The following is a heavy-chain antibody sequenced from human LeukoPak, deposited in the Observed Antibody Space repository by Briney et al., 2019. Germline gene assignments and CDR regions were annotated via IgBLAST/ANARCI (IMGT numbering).Heavy chain of an antibody. CDR1: GYTFTGCY. J-gene: IGHJ4*02. CDR3: ARDSEGATDY. CDR2: INPNSGGT. D-gene: IGHD1-26*01. Sequence: GASVKVSCKASGYTFTGCYMHWERHAPGQGLEWMGWINPNSGGTNYAQKFQGRVTMTRDTSISTAYMELSRLRPEDTAVYFCARDSEGATDYWGQGTLVTVSS. V-gene: IGHV1-2*02.